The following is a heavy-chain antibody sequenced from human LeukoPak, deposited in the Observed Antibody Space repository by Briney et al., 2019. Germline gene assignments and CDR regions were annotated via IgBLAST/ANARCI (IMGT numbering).Heavy chain of an antibody. J-gene: IGHJ5*02. CDR2: IYTSGST. V-gene: IGHV4-4*07. CDR1: GGSISSYY. CDR3: ARDLITMVRGVIIPLLLDP. D-gene: IGHD3-10*01. Sequence: SETLSLTCIVSGGSISSYYWSWIRQPAGKGLEWIGRIYTSGSTNYNPSLKSRLTISVDMSKNQFSLMLSSVAAADTGVYYCARDLITMVRGVIIPLLLDPWGQGTLVTVSS.